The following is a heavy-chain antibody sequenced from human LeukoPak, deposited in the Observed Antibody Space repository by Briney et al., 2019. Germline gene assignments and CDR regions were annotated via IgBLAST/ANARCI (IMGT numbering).Heavy chain of an antibody. V-gene: IGHV4-34*01. D-gene: IGHD3-10*01. CDR3: ARCLPGQAEITMLQNWFDP. CDR2: INHSGST. CDR1: GGSFSGYY. Sequence: SETLSLTCAAYGGSFSGYYWSWIRQPPGKGLEWIGEINHSGSTYYNPSLKSRVTISVDTSKNQFSLKLSSVTAADTAVYYCARCLPGQAEITMLQNWFDPWGQGTLVTVSS. J-gene: IGHJ5*02.